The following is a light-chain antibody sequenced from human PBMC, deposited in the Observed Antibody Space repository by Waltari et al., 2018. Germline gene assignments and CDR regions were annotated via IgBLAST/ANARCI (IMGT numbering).Light chain of an antibody. CDR2: EVG. CDR3: SSYSRSDVVI. J-gene: IGLJ2*01. Sequence: QSALTQPPSPSGSLGQSVTISCTGTSTDVGCYNYVSWYQQHPGKAPNLIIYEVGQRPSGVPDRFSGSKSGDTASLTVSGLRAEDEALYYCSSYSRSDVVIFGGGTKLTVL. V-gene: IGLV2-8*01. CDR1: STDVGCYNY.